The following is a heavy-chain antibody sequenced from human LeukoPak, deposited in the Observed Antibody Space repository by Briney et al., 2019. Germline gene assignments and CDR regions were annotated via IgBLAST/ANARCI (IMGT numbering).Heavy chain of an antibody. Sequence: GGSLRLSCAASGFTFSSYSMNWVRQAPGKGLEWVSSISSSSSYIYYADSVKGRFTIFSDNAKNSPYLQMNSLRAEDTAVYYCARSLTPLPTWFGELSYWGQGTLVTVSS. V-gene: IGHV3-21*01. CDR2: ISSSSSYI. D-gene: IGHD3-10*01. CDR1: GFTFSSYS. J-gene: IGHJ4*02. CDR3: ARSLTPLPTWFGELSY.